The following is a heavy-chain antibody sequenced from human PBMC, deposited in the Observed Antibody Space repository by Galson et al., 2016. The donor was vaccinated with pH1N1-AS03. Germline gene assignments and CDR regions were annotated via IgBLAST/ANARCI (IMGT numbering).Heavy chain of an antibody. CDR3: ARGRYSAFDI. V-gene: IGHV6-1*01. CDR2: TYWRSKWYN. Sequence: CAISGDSVSSHIDAWHWIRQSPSGGLEWLGRTYWRSKWYNDYAVSVKSRITINPDTSKNQFSLQLNSVTPEDTAVYHCARGRYSAFDIWGQGTMVTVSS. CDR1: GDSVSSHIDA. J-gene: IGHJ3*02. D-gene: IGHD1-1*01.